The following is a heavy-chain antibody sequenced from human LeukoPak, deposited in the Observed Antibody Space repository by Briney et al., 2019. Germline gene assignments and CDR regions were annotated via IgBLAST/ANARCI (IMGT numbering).Heavy chain of an antibody. CDR2: ISGSGGST. Sequence: GGSLRLSCAASGFTFSSYAMSWVRQAPGKGLEWVSAISGSGGSTYYADSVKGRFTISRDNSKNTLYLQMNSLRAEDTAVYYCAKGYDFWSGYYTLDQVRGFDYWGQGTLVTVSS. J-gene: IGHJ4*02. CDR3: AKGYDFWSGYYTLDQVRGFDY. D-gene: IGHD3-3*01. CDR1: GFTFSSYA. V-gene: IGHV3-23*01.